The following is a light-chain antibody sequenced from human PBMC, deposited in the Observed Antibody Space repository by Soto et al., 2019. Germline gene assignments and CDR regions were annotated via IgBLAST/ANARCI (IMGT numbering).Light chain of an antibody. CDR1: SSDVGGYNY. Sequence: QSALTQPASVSGSPGQSITISCTGTSSDVGGYNYVSWYQQHPGKAPKLMIYEVSNRPSGVSNRFSGSKSGNTASLTISGLXXEDEADYYCSSYTSSSTLVVFGGGTKLTVL. J-gene: IGLJ2*01. CDR3: SSYTSSSTLVV. V-gene: IGLV2-14*01. CDR2: EVS.